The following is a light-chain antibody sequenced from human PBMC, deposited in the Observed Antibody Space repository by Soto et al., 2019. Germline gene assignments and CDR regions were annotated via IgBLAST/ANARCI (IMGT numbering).Light chain of an antibody. CDR1: KSDIGVYDF. CDR3: QSYAGSNTYV. V-gene: IGLV2-8*01. Sequence: QSVLTQPPSASGSPGQSVTISCTGTKSDIGVYDFVSWYQHHPGKAPRLIIYGVVQRPSGVPDRFSGSKFGNTASLTVSGLQAGDEADYFCQSYAGSNTYVLGSATKVTVX. CDR2: GVV. J-gene: IGLJ1*01.